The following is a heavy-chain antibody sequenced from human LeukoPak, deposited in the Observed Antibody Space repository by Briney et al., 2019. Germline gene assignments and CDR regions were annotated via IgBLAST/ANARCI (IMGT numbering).Heavy chain of an antibody. V-gene: IGHV1-69*13. J-gene: IGHJ4*02. CDR2: IIPIFGTA. CDR3: ARVAQMPRLFDY. D-gene: IGHD2-2*01. CDR1: GGTFSSYA. Sequence: SVKVSCKASGGTFSSYAISWVRQAPGQGLEWVGGIIPIFGTANYAQKFQGRVTITADESTSTAYMELSSLRSEDTAVYYCARVAQMPRLFDYWGQGTLVTVSS.